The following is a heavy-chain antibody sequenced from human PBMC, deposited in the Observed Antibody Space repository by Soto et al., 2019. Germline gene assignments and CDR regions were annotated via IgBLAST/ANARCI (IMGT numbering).Heavy chain of an antibody. J-gene: IGHJ4*02. V-gene: IGHV3-30*18. CDR2: ISYDGSNK. D-gene: IGHD5-18*01. Sequence: LRLSCSASGXTFSSYGMHWVRQAPGKGLEWVAVISYDGSNKYYADSVKGRFTISRDNSKNTLYLQMNSLRAEDTAVYYCAKDREQLWSSYFDYWGQGTLVTVSS. CDR3: AKDREQLWSSYFDY. CDR1: GXTFSSYG.